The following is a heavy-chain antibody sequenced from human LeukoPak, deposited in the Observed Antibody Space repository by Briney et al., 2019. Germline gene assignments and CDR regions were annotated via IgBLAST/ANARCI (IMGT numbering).Heavy chain of an antibody. CDR2: IYVTGST. CDR3: ARHKGGY. V-gene: IGHV4-4*07. D-gene: IGHD3-16*01. Sequence: SETLSLTCTVSGASISSYYWSWIRQPAGKALEWIGRIYVTGSTNYNPSLKSRVTISVDTSKNQFSLKLSSVTAADTAVYYCARHKGGYWGQGTLVTVSS. CDR1: GASISSYY. J-gene: IGHJ4*02.